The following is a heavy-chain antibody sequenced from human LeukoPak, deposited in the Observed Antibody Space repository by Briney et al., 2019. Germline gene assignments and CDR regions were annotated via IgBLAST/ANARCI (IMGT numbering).Heavy chain of an antibody. D-gene: IGHD2-15*01. Sequence: SVKVSCKASGGTFSSYAISWVRQAPGQGLEWMGRIIPILGIANYEQKFQGRVTITADKSTSTAYMELSSLRSEDTAVYYCARGGGYCSGGSCCRYNWFDPWGQGTLVTVSS. J-gene: IGHJ5*02. CDR2: IIPILGIA. V-gene: IGHV1-69*04. CDR1: GGTFSSYA. CDR3: ARGGGYCSGGSCCRYNWFDP.